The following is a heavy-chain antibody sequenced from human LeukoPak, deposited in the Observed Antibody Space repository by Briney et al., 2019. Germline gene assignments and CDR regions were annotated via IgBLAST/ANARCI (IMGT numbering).Heavy chain of an antibody. V-gene: IGHV4-39*01. Sequence: SETLSLTCSVSGGSISSSSYYWGWIRQPPGKGLEWIGSIYYSGSTYYNPSLKSRVTISVDTSKNQFSLKLSSVTAADTAVYYCASSVVVTAFDYWGQGTLVTVSS. J-gene: IGHJ4*02. CDR2: IYYSGST. CDR3: ASSVVVTAFDY. D-gene: IGHD2-21*02. CDR1: GGSISSSSYY.